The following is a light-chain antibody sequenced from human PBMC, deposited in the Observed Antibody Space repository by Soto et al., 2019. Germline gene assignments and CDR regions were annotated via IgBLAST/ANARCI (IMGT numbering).Light chain of an antibody. J-gene: IGKJ1*01. CDR2: GAS. Sequence: EIVMTQSPATLSVSPCESATLSCSASESVSSNLAWYQQKPGQAPRLLIYGASTRATGIPARISGSGSGTEFTLTISSLQSEDFAVYYCQQYNNWPPWTFGQGTKVDIK. V-gene: IGKV3-15*01. CDR3: QQYNNWPPWT. CDR1: ESVSSN.